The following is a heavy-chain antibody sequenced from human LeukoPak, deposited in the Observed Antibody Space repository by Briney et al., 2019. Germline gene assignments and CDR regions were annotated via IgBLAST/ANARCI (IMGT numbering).Heavy chain of an antibody. J-gene: IGHJ5*01. CDR2: INPNSGVT. CDR1: GYTFSGYS. CDR3: ARDASTWPAFDS. D-gene: IGHD2-2*01. Sequence: ASVKVSCKASGYTFSGYSMHWVRQAPGQGLEWMGRINPNSGVTYYAQKFQGRVTMTSDTSITTAYMELSSLTSDDTATYYCARDASTWPAFDSWGQGTLVIVSS. V-gene: IGHV1-2*06.